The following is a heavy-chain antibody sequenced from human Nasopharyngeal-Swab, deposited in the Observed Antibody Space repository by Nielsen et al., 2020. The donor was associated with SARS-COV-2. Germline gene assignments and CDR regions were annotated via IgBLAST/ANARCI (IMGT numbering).Heavy chain of an antibody. J-gene: IGHJ4*02. CDR2: ISSSSSYI. V-gene: IGHV3-21*04. Sequence: WIRQPPGKGLEWVSSISSSSSYIYYADSVKGRFTISRDNAKNSLYLQMNSLRAEGTALYYCVKDSHPYSSSFDYWGQGTLVTVSS. CDR3: VKDSHPYSSSFDY. D-gene: IGHD6-19*01.